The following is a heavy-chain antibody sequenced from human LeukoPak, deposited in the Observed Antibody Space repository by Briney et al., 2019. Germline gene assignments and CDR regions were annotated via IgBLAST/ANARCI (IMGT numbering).Heavy chain of an antibody. CDR1: GFTFSSYS. CDR2: ISTNGGST. V-gene: IGHV3-64D*06. Sequence: GGSLRLSCSASGFTFSSYSMHWVRQAPGQGLEYVSAISTNGGSTYYADSVKGRFTISRDNSKNTLYLQMGSLRAEDTAVYYCVKDRQRGYCSSTSCYAPGGAFDIWGQGTMVTVSS. J-gene: IGHJ3*02. D-gene: IGHD2-2*01. CDR3: VKDRQRGYCSSTSCYAPGGAFDI.